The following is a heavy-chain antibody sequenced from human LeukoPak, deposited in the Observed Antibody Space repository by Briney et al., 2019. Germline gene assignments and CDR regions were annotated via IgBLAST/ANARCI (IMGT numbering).Heavy chain of an antibody. D-gene: IGHD3-22*01. J-gene: IGHJ4*02. CDR2: ISYDGSNK. CDR3: AKDPYYYDSSGYMDY. Sequence: GRSLRLSCAASGFTFSSCGMHWVRQAPGKGLEWVAVISYDGSNKYYADSVKGRFTISRDNSKNTLYLQMNSLRAEDTAVYYCAKDPYYYDSSGYMDYWGQGTLVTVSS. V-gene: IGHV3-30*18. CDR1: GFTFSSCG.